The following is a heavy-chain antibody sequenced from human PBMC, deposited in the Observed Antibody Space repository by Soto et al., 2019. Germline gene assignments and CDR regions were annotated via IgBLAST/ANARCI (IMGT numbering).Heavy chain of an antibody. D-gene: IGHD4-17*01. CDR1: GFTFGDYA. Sequence: EVQLVESGGGLVKPGRSLRLSCTASGFTFGDYAMSWFRQAPGKGLEWVGFIRSKAYGGTTEYAASVKGRFTISRDDSKSIAYLQMNSLKTEDTAVYYCTRIFFESADYGDTSPNFDYWGQGTLVTDSS. V-gene: IGHV3-49*05. J-gene: IGHJ4*02. CDR2: IRSKAYGGTT. CDR3: TRIFFESADYGDTSPNFDY.